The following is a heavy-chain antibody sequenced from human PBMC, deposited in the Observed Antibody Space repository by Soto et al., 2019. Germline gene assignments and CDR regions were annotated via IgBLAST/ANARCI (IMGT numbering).Heavy chain of an antibody. Sequence: GGSLRLSCAASGFTFGSYWMTWVRQAPGKGLEWVANIKQDGSEKYYVDSVRGRFTISRDNAKNSLYLHMNSLRGEDTAAYFCARAQQSKGTTTPFWSGYSPSYYYYYMDVWGKGTTVTVSS. D-gene: IGHD3-3*01. CDR1: GFTFGSYW. CDR3: ARAQQSKGTTTPFWSGYSPSYYYYYMDV. CDR2: IKQDGSEK. V-gene: IGHV3-7*01. J-gene: IGHJ6*03.